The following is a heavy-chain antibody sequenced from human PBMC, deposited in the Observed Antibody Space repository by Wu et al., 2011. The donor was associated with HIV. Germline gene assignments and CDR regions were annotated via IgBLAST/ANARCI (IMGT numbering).Heavy chain of an antibody. CDR3: ARDSVTTRMEANYYYMDV. J-gene: IGHJ6*03. Sequence: QVQLVQSGAEMKRPGSPVKVSCEASRGTFSSHGIDWVRQAPGQGLEWMGGIIPMLGTVHYAQKFQGRVRITADKSTRSVYMELSTLRSEDTAVYYCARDSVTTRMEANYYYMDVWGKGTTVDRLL. V-gene: IGHV1-69*14. D-gene: IGHD4-17*01. CDR2: IIPMLGTV. CDR1: RGTFSSHG.